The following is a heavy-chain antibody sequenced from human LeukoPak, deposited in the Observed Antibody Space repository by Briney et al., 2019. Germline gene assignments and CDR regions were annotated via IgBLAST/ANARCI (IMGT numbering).Heavy chain of an antibody. D-gene: IGHD4-17*01. J-gene: IGHJ4*02. CDR2: IYYSGST. CDR3: ARVLVGDYVNFDY. V-gene: IGHV4-59*01. CDR1: GGSISSYY. Sequence: SETLSLTCTVSGGSISSYYWSWIRQPPGKGLEWIGYIYYSGSTNYNPSLQSRATMSVDTTKNQFSLKLSSVTAADTAVYYCARVLVGDYVNFDYWGQGTLVTVSS.